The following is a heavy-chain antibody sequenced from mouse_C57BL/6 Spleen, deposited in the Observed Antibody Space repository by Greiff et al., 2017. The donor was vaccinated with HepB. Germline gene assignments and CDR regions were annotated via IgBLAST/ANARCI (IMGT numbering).Heavy chain of an antibody. D-gene: IGHD2-1*01. Sequence: QVQLKQPGAELVKPGASVKLSCKASGYTFTSYWMHWVKQRPGQGLEWIGMIHPNSGSTNYNEKFKSKATLTVDKSSSTAYMQFSSLTSEDSAVYYGARSLRIYYGHSGYFDYWGQGTTLTVAS. CDR1: GYTFTSYW. J-gene: IGHJ2*01. V-gene: IGHV1-64*01. CDR3: ARSLRIYYGHSGYFDY. CDR2: IHPNSGST.